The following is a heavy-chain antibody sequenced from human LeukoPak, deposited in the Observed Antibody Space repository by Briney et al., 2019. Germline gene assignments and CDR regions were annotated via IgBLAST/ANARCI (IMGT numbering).Heavy chain of an antibody. CDR1: GFPFTNYA. J-gene: IGHJ4*02. CDR3: IAAPGPKWYFHY. D-gene: IGHD6-13*01. V-gene: IGHV3-23*01. Sequence: GGSLRLSCAASGFPFTNYAVSWVRQAPGKGLEWVSSIETNGVKTYYADSVKGRFTISRDNSENTLSLQMNSLRVEDTAVYYRIAAPGPKWYFHYWGQGALVTVSS. CDR2: IETNGVKT.